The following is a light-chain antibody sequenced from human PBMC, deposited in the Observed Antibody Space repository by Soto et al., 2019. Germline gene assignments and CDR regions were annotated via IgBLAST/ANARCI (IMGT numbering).Light chain of an antibody. Sequence: EIVWTQSPGTLSLSPGESATLSCRASQSVSSSYLAWYQQKPGQAPRLLIYGASSRATGIPDRFSGSGSGTDFTLTISRLEPEDFAVYYCQQYGSSPQTFGQGTKVDIK. CDR1: QSVSSSY. CDR3: QQYGSSPQT. V-gene: IGKV3-20*01. J-gene: IGKJ2*01. CDR2: GAS.